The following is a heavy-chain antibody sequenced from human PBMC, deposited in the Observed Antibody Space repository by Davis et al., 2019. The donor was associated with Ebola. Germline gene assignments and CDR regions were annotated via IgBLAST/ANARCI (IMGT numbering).Heavy chain of an antibody. CDR1: GYTFTGYY. Sequence: AASVKVSCKASGYTFTGYYMHWVRQAPGQGLEWMGWINPNSGGTNYAQKFQGWVTMTRDTSISTAYMELSRLRSDDTAVYYCARVPSYSSSWYSGSKVFDYWGQGTLVTVSS. J-gene: IGHJ4*02. CDR2: INPNSGGT. CDR3: ARVPSYSSSWYSGSKVFDY. V-gene: IGHV1-2*04. D-gene: IGHD6-13*01.